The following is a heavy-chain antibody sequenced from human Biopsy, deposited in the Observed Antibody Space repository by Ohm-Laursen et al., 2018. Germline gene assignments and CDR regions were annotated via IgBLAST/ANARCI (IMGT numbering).Heavy chain of an antibody. D-gene: IGHD1-26*01. Sequence: TLSLTCTVSGDSVSNNFWTWIRQPPGKTLEWIAYKFYRGTTTYNPSLKGRVIVSVDPPKSQISLKLTSVTAYDTAIYYCARLTRRGNIIFFDYWGQGTLVAVSS. CDR1: GDSVSNNF. V-gene: IGHV4-59*08. J-gene: IGHJ4*02. CDR2: KFYRGTT. CDR3: ARLTRRGNIIFFDY.